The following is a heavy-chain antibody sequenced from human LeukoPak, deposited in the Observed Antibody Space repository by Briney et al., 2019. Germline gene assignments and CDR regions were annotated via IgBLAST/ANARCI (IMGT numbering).Heavy chain of an antibody. CDR1: GFTFSSYG. CDR2: ISGSGGST. J-gene: IGHJ4*02. V-gene: IGHV3-23*01. D-gene: IGHD4-17*01. CDR3: AKVKWTVIDC. Sequence: GGTLRLSCAASGFTFSSYGMSWVRQAPGKGLEWVSVISGSGGSTYSADSVKGRFTISRDNSKNTLYLQMNSLRAEDTAVYYCAKVKWTVIDCWGQGTLVTVSS.